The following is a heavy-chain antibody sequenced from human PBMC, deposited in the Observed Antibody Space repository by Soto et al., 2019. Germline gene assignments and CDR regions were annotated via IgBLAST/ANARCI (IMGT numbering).Heavy chain of an antibody. V-gene: IGHV4-39*01. CDR2: IYSSENT. D-gene: IGHD2-2*03. Sequence: PSETLSLTCAVSGGSISSSNWWSWVRQPPGKGLEWIGTIYSSENTYYNPSLLSRVTISVDTSMNEFSLRLSSVTAADTAVYYCARLNGYCVSTICNGDYGMDVWGKGTTVTVS. J-gene: IGHJ6*04. CDR3: ARLNGYCVSTICNGDYGMDV. CDR1: GGSISSSNW.